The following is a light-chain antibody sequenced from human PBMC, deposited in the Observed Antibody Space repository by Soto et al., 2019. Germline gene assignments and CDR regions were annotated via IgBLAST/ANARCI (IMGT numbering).Light chain of an antibody. CDR3: SSSTTTTTHHV. J-gene: IGLJ1*01. V-gene: IGLV2-14*01. CDR1: SGDIGSYNR. Sequence: QSALTQPASVSGSPGQSITISCTGTSGDIGSYNRVSWYQQHPGKAPQLIIYEVTDRPSGVSNRFSGSKSGNTASLTISGLQDEDEAEYYCSSSTTTTTHHVFGGGTKVTVL. CDR2: EVT.